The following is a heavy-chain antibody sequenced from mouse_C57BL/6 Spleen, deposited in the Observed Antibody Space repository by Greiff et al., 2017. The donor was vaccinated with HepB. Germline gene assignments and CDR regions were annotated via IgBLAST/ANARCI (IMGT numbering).Heavy chain of an antibody. V-gene: IGHV14-2*01. CDR2: IDPEDGET. CDR3: ARNYGNSYYFDY. D-gene: IGHD2-1*01. Sequence: EVHLVESGAELVKPGASVKLSCTASGFNIKDYYMHWVKQRTEQGLEWIGRIDPEDGETKYAPKFQGKATITADTSSNTAYLQLSSLTSEDTAVYYCARNYGNSYYFDYWGQGTTLTVSS. CDR1: GFNIKDYY. J-gene: IGHJ2*01.